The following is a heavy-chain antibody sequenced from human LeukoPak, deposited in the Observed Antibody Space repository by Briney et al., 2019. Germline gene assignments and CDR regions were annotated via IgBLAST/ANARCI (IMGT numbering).Heavy chain of an antibody. CDR1: GFTFSDRY. CDR2: VGNTPNSDST. D-gene: IGHD3-16*01. V-gene: IGHV3-72*01. CDR3: CRVHFGGAPAY. Sequence: GGSLRLSCAASGFTFSDRYMDWVRQAPGRGLEWVSRVGNTPNSDSTYYAAPVKGRFTISRDDSKNSLYLHMDSLKTEDTAVYYCCRVHFGGAPAYWGRGTLVTVSS. J-gene: IGHJ4*02.